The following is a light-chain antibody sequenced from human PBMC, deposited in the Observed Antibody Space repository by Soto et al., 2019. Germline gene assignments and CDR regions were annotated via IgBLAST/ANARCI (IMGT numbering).Light chain of an antibody. CDR3: CSYAGSDTYV. Sequence: QSALTQPASVSGSPGQSITISCTGTSSDVGSYNLVSWYQQHPGKAPKLMIYEVIKRPSGVSNRFSGSKSGNTASLTISGLQAEDEAEYPCCSYAGSDTYVFGTGTKVTVL. CDR2: EVI. CDR1: SSDVGSYNL. J-gene: IGLJ1*01. V-gene: IGLV2-23*02.